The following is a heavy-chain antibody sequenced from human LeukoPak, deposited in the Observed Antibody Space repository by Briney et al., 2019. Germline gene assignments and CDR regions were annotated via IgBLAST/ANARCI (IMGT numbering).Heavy chain of an antibody. CDR1: GGSISSYY. D-gene: IGHD1-26*01. Sequence: KPSETLSLTCTVSGGSISSYYWSWIRQPPGKGLEWIGYIYYSGNTNYNPSLKSRVTISVDTSKNQFSLKLSSVTAADTAVYYCARVGSYNFDYWGQGTLVTVSS. CDR2: IYYSGNT. CDR3: ARVGSYNFDY. J-gene: IGHJ4*02. V-gene: IGHV4-59*01.